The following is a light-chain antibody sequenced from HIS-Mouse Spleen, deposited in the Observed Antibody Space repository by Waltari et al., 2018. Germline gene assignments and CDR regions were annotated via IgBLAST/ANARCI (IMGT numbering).Light chain of an antibody. CDR3: QQLNSYPPT. V-gene: IGKV1-9*01. J-gene: IGKJ1*01. Sequence: DMKLSESVFLLSASVGDRVTITCRASKGISSYLAWYQQKPGKAPKLLIYAASTLQSGVPSRFSGSGSGTEFTLTISSLQPEDFATYYCQQLNSYPPTFGQGTKVEIK. CDR2: AAS. CDR1: KGISSY.